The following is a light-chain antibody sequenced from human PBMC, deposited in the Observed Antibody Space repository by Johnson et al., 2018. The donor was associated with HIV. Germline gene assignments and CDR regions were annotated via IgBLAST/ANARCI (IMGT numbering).Light chain of an antibody. CDR1: SSNIGKNY. V-gene: IGLV1-51*02. J-gene: IGLJ1*01. CDR3: GTWDNSLSTGGV. CDR2: ENN. Sequence: QSVLTQPPSVSAAPGQKVTISCSGSSSNIGKNYVSWYQQLPGTAPKVLIYENNKRPSGIPDRFSGSKSGTSATLGITGLQTGDEADYYCGTWDNSLSTGGVVRTGTKVTVL.